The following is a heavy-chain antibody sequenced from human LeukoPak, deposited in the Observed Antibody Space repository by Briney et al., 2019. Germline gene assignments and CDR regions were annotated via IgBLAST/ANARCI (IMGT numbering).Heavy chain of an antibody. Sequence: ASVKVSCKASGYTFTSYDINWVRQATGQGLEWMGWMNPNSGNTGYAQKFQGRVTITRNTSISTAHMELSSLRSEDTAVYYCARGTSAAGTIVFGYYYYYMDVWGKGTTVTVSS. J-gene: IGHJ6*03. D-gene: IGHD6-13*01. CDR1: GYTFTSYD. CDR3: ARGTSAAGTIVFGYYYYYMDV. V-gene: IGHV1-8*03. CDR2: MNPNSGNT.